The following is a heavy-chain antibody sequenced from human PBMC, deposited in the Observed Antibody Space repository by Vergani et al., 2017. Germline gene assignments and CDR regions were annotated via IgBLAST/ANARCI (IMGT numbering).Heavy chain of an antibody. J-gene: IGHJ5*02. CDR3: ARVEIAAASHNWFDP. CDR1: GGSVSSGSYY. V-gene: IGHV4-61*01. Sequence: QVQLQESGPGLVKPSETLSLTCPVSGGSVSSGSYYWSWIRQPPGKGLEWIGYIYYSGSNNYNPSLKSRVTISVDTSKNQFSLKLSSVTAADTAVYYCARVEIAAASHNWFDPWGQGTLVTVSS. CDR2: IYYSGSN. D-gene: IGHD6-13*01.